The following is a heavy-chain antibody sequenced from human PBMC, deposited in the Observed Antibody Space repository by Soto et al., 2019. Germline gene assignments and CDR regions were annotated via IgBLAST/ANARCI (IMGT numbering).Heavy chain of an antibody. CDR1: GFTFSDHS. D-gene: IGHD5-18*01. Sequence: QVQLVESGGGLVKPGGSLRLSCAVSGFTFSDHSMSWIRQAPGKGLEWVSYISSSGSTIYYADSVKGRFTISRDDAKNSLFLQMNSLRAEDTAVYYCARVVGPGYSYGDGEYWGQGAQVTVSS. CDR3: ARVVGPGYSYGDGEY. CDR2: ISSSGSTI. J-gene: IGHJ4*02. V-gene: IGHV3-11*01.